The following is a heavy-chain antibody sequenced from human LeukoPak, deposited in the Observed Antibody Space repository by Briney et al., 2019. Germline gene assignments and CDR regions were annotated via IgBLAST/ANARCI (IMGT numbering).Heavy chain of an antibody. V-gene: IGHV3-23*01. J-gene: IGHJ5*02. CDR2: TSGSGGSA. CDR1: GFTFSSYA. CDR3: AKDLRSRFLEWLRREDWFDP. Sequence: GGSLRLSCAASGFTFSSYAMSWVRQAPGKGLEWVSATSGSGGSAYYADSVKGRFTISRDNSKNTLYLQMNSLRAEDTAVYYCAKDLRSRFLEWLRREDWFDPWGQGTLVTVSS. D-gene: IGHD3-3*01.